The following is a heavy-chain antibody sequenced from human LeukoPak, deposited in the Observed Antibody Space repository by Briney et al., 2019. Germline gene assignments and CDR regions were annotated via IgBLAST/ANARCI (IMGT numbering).Heavy chain of an antibody. CDR2: ISTSSTYI. Sequence: GGSLRLSSAASLDTSRFYTMSRGRQPPGKGLEWVSSISTSSTYIYYADSVKGRFTISRDNAKNSLYLQMDSLRAEDAAVYYCARSDENSSYSFYYGLDVWSQGTTVTVSS. CDR1: LDTSRFYT. D-gene: IGHD3-22*01. J-gene: IGHJ6*02. V-gene: IGHV3-21*01. CDR3: ARSDENSSYSFYYGLDV.